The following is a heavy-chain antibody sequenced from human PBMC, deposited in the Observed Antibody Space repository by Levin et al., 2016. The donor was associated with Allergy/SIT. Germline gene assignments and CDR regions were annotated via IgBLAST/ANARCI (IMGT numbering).Heavy chain of an antibody. CDR3: ARDGLVSGYSYGQNYYYYGIDV. CDR1: GFTFSSYS. J-gene: IGHJ6*02. CDR2: ISSSSSYI. D-gene: IGHD5-18*01. Sequence: GESLKISCAASGFTFSSYSMNWVRQAPGKGLEWVSTISSSSSYIYYADSVKGRFTISRDNAKNSLYLQMNSLRAEDTAVYYCARDGLVSGYSYGQNYYYYGIDVWGQGTTVTVSS. V-gene: IGHV3-21*01.